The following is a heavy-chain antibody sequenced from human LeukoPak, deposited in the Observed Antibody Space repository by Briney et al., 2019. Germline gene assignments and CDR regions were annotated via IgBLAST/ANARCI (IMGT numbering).Heavy chain of an antibody. D-gene: IGHD1-7*01. CDR3: AKDMLGTVSDYFDD. V-gene: IGHV3-23*01. CDR2: ISGSGGNT. J-gene: IGHJ4*02. CDR1: GFTLSISA. Sequence: GGSLRLSGQASGFTLSISALSWVGQVQGRGLGWVSHISGSGGNTYHADSVKGRFTISRDNSKNTLYLQMNSLRAEDTAIYYCAKDMLGTVSDYFDDWGQGTLVTVSS.